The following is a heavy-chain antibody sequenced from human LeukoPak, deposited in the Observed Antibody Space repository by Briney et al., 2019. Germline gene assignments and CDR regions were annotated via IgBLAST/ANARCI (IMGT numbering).Heavy chain of an antibody. V-gene: IGHV4-39*01. J-gene: IGHJ4*02. D-gene: IGHD2-2*01. CDR2: IYYSGST. Sequence: SETLSLTFTVSGGSISSSSYYWGWIRQPPGKGLEWIGSIYYSGSTYYNPSLKSRVTISVDTSKNQFSLKLSSVTAADTAVYYCARQLVVPALDYWGEGTLVTVSS. CDR1: GGSISSSSYY. CDR3: ARQLVVPALDY.